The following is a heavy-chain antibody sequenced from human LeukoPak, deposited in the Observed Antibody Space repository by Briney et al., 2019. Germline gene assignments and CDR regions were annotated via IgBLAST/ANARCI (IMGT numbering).Heavy chain of an antibody. V-gene: IGHV3-23*01. D-gene: IGHD3-9*01. CDR1: GLTFSGYA. J-gene: IGHJ4*02. Sequence: PGGSLRLSCAASGLTFSGYAMSCVRQSPGKGLEWVSAISGGGGTTYYAYYADSVKGRFTISRDNSKNTLYLLMNSLRAEDTAVYYCAKFYDILSGYIDYWGQGTLVTVSS. CDR3: AKFYDILSGYIDY. CDR2: ISGGGGTTYYA.